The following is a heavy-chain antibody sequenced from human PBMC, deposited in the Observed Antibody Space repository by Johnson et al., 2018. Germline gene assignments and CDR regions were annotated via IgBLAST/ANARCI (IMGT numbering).Heavy chain of an antibody. CDR3: AKATKTTVVTPKTPYYYYYYMDV. V-gene: IGHV3-30*18. J-gene: IGHJ6*03. CDR2: ISYDGSNK. Sequence: QVQLVQSGGGVVQPGRSLRLSCAASGFTFSSYGMHWVRQAPGKGLEWVAVISYDGSNKYYADSVKGRFTISRDNSKNTLYLQMNSLRAEDTAGYYCAKATKTTVVTPKTPYYYYYYMDVWGKGTTVTVSS. CDR1: GFTFSSYG. D-gene: IGHD4-23*01.